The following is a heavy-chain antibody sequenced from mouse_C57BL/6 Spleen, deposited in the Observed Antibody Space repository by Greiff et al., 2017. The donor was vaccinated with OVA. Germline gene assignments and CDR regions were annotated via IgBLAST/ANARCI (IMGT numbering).Heavy chain of an antibody. V-gene: IGHV1-54*01. CDR3: ARYDGSSGRYFDV. CDR1: GYAFTNYL. D-gene: IGHD1-1*01. J-gene: IGHJ1*03. CDR2: INHGSGGT. Sequence: VQRVESGAELVRPGTSVKVSCKASGYAFTNYLIEWVKQRPGQGLEWIGVINHGSGGTNYNEKFKGKATLNADKSSSTAYMQLSSLTSVDSAVYFCARYDGSSGRYFDVWGTGTPGTVSS.